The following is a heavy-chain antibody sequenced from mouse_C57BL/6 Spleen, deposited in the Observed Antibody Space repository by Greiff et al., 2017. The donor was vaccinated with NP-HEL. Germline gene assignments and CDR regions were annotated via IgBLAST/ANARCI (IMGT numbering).Heavy chain of an antibody. Sequence: QVQLQQSGPELVKPGASVKISCKASGYAFSSSWMNWVKQRPGQGLEWIGRIYPGDGDTNYNGKFKGKATLTADKSSSTAYMQLSSLTSEDSAVDFGAREGKEGYLDDWGKGTTVTVSS. CDR1: GYAFSSSW. CDR3: AREGKEGYLDD. D-gene: IGHD3-3*01. V-gene: IGHV1-82*01. J-gene: IGHJ1*03. CDR2: IYPGDGDT.